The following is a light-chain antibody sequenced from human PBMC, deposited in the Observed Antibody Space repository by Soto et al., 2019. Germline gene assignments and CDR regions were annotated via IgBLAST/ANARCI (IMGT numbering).Light chain of an antibody. CDR3: QRYGSSTT. CDR1: QSVSNNF. J-gene: IGKJ1*01. Sequence: ESVLTQSPGSLSLYPGERATLSCRASQSVSNNFLAWYQQKPGQAPRLLIYGASIRATGIPDRFSGSGSGTDFSLTISRLEPEDFAVYYCQRYGSSTTFGQGTKVDIK. CDR2: GAS. V-gene: IGKV3-20*01.